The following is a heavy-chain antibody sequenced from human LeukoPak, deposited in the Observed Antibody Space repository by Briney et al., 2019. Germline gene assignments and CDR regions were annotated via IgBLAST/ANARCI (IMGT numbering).Heavy chain of an antibody. CDR3: ARQTSSGWGPYYYYGMDV. CDR1: GGSISSYY. J-gene: IGHJ6*02. CDR2: IYYSGST. D-gene: IGHD6-19*01. Sequence: SETLSLTCTVSGGSISSYYWSWIRQPPGKGLEWIGYIYYSGSTNYNPSLKSRVTISVDTSKNQFSLKLGSVTAADTAVYYCARQTSSGWGPYYYYGMDVWGQGTTVTVSS. V-gene: IGHV4-59*08.